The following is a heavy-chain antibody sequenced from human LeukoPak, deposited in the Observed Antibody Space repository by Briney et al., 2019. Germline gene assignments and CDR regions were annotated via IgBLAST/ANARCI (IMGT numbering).Heavy chain of an antibody. J-gene: IGHJ4*02. CDR3: AKFGYSSSWSEGY. V-gene: IGHV3-23*01. Sequence: PGGSLRLSCAASGFTFNNYAMTWVRQAPGKGLEWVSVINGGGSSYYADFVKRRFTVSRDNSKNTLYLQMNSLRDEDTAVYYCAKFGYSSSWSEGYWGQGTLVTVSS. CDR2: INGGGSS. CDR1: GFTFNNYA. D-gene: IGHD6-13*01.